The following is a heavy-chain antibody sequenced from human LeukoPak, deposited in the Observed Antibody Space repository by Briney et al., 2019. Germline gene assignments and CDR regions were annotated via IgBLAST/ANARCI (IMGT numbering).Heavy chain of an antibody. J-gene: IGHJ4*02. CDR1: GFTVSSNY. V-gene: IGHV3-53*01. Sequence: GGSLRLSCAASGFTVSSNYMSWVRQAPGKGLEWVLVIYSGGSTYYADSVKGRFTISRDNSKNTLYLQMNSLRAEDTAVYYCARGRHVVVPAAILPFEYWGQGTLVTVSS. D-gene: IGHD2-2*01. CDR3: ARGRHVVVPAAILPFEY. CDR2: IYSGGST.